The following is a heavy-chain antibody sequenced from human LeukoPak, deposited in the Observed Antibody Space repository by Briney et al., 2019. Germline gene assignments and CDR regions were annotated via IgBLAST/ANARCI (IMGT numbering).Heavy chain of an antibody. CDR2: IIPIFGTA. J-gene: IGHJ4*02. CDR1: GGTFSSYA. Sequence: SVKVSCKASGGTFSSYAISWVRQAPGQGLEWMGGIIPIFGTANYAQKFQGRVTITADESTSTAYMELSSLRSEDTAVYYCATGVSLEVYFDYWGQGTLVTVSS. CDR3: ATGVSLEVYFDY. D-gene: IGHD1-1*01. V-gene: IGHV1-69*13.